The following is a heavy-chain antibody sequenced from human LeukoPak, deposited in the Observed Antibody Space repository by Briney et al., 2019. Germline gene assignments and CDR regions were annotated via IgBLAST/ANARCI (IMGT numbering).Heavy chain of an antibody. Sequence: VASVKVSCKASGGTFSSYAISWVRQAPGQGLEWMGWVSAYNGNTNYAEKFQGRVTMTTDTSTSTAYMELRSLRSDDTAVYYCARDRAYYGSGSYGPDYWGQGTLVTVSS. CDR2: VSAYNGNT. V-gene: IGHV1-18*01. CDR3: ARDRAYYGSGSYGPDY. D-gene: IGHD3-10*01. J-gene: IGHJ4*02. CDR1: GGTFSSYA.